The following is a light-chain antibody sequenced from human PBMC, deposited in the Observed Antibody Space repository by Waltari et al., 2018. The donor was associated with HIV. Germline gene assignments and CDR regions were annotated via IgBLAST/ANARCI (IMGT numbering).Light chain of an antibody. CDR2: LGS. CDR1: QSLRYSDGNNH. J-gene: IGKJ2*01. Sequence: EIAVTQSPLFLSVAPGEPASISCRSSQSLRYSDGNNHLDWSLQMPGQSPQLLIYLGSNRASWVPDRFSASVSGTDFTLYISRVEADDVGVYYCLQGLQTPFIFGQGTKLEI. CDR3: LQGLQTPFI. V-gene: IGKV2-28*01.